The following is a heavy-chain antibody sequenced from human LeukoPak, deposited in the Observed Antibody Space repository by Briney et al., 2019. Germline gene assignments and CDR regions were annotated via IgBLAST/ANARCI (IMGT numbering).Heavy chain of an antibody. CDR1: GGSISGFV. V-gene: IGHV4-59*08. Sequence: SETLSLTCTVSGGSISGFVWSWIRQPPGEGLDYIGFIYDTGTPTNYNPLLKSRVTLSVDTSKNQFSQNLKSVTAADTAVYYCARLTKGEQWLAYYFDYWGQGALVTVSS. D-gene: IGHD6-19*01. CDR3: ARLTKGEQWLAYYFDY. J-gene: IGHJ4*02. CDR2: IYDTGTPT.